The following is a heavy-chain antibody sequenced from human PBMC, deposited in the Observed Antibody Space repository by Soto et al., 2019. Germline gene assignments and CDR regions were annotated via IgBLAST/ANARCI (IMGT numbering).Heavy chain of an antibody. CDR3: ARTENSGYDFAFDY. V-gene: IGHV4-59*01. D-gene: IGHD5-12*01. CDR2: LYYSGST. J-gene: IGHJ4*02. CDR1: GGSISSYY. Sequence: SETLSLTCTVSGGSISSYYWSWIRQPPGKGLEWIGYLYYSGSTNYNPSLKSRVTISVDTSKNQFSLKLSSVTAADTAVYYCARTENSGYDFAFDYWGQGTLVTVSS.